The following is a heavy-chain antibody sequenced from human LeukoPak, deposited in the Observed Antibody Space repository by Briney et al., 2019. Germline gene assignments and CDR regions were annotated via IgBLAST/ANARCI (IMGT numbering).Heavy chain of an antibody. V-gene: IGHV3-23*01. CDR3: AKGLRITMIVTPVDY. D-gene: IGHD3-22*01. Sequence: PGGSLRLSCAASGFTFSSYAMSWVRQAPGKGLEWVSAISGSGGSTYYADSVKGRFTISRDNSKNTLYLQMNSLRAEDTAVYYCAKGLRITMIVTPVDYWGQGTLVTVSS. J-gene: IGHJ4*02. CDR2: ISGSGGST. CDR1: GFTFSSYA.